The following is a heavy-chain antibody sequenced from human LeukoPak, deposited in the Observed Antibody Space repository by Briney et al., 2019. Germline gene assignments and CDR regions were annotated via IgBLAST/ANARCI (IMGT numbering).Heavy chain of an antibody. Sequence: SETLSLTCAVYGGSVSGYYWSWIRQPPGKGLEWIGEINHSGSTNYNPSLKSRVTISVDTSKNQFSLKLSSVTAADTAVYYCARAIRVSRGAFDIWGQGTMVTVSS. CDR2: INHSGST. CDR3: ARAIRVSRGAFDI. CDR1: GGSVSGYY. V-gene: IGHV4-34*01. J-gene: IGHJ3*02.